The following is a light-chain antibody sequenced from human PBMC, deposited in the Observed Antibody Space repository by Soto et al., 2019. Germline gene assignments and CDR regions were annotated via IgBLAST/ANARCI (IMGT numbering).Light chain of an antibody. CDR1: QSVSSN. CDR2: DAS. V-gene: IGKV3-11*01. J-gene: IGKJ1*01. Sequence: EIVMTQSPATLSVSPGEGVTLSCRASQSVSSNLAWYQQRPGQAPRLLIYDASTRATGIPARFSGSGSGTDFTLTISDLEPADFGLYYCQQRLNWPPGFGQGTKVDI. CDR3: QQRLNWPPG.